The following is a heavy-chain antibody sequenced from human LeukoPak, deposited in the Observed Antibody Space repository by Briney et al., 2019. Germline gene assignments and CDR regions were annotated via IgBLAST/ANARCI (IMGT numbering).Heavy chain of an antibody. J-gene: IGHJ4*02. D-gene: IGHD3-10*01. CDR3: AKELLWFGQPNRDY. Sequence: GGSLRLSCAASGFTFSTYAMTWVRQAPGKGLEWVSGISTSGDRTYYADSVKGRFTISRDNSKNTLYLQMNSLRAEDTAVYYCAKELLWFGQPNRDYWGQGTLVTVSS. CDR2: ISTSGDRT. V-gene: IGHV3-23*01. CDR1: GFTFSTYA.